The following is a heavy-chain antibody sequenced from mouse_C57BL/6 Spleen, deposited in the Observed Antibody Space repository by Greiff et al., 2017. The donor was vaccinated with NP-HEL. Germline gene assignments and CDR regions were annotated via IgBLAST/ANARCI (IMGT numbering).Heavy chain of an antibody. J-gene: IGHJ2*01. CDR1: GYTFTSYW. CDR3: ARGPFTTVVAPDY. D-gene: IGHD1-1*01. CDR2: IDPSDSET. Sequence: QVHVKQPGAELVRPGSSVKLSCKASGYTFTSYWMHWVKQRPIQGLEWIGNIDPSDSETHYNQKFKDKATLTVDKSSSTAYMQLSSLTSEDSAVYYCARGPFTTVVAPDYWGQGTTLTVSS. V-gene: IGHV1-52*01.